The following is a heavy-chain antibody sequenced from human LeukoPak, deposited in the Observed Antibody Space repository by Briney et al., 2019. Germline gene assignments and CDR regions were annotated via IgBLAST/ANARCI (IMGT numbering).Heavy chain of an antibody. CDR3: ARDEDSMVRGRTYYYYGMDV. V-gene: IGHV3-30*04. CDR2: ISYDGSNK. Sequence: GRSLRLSCAASGSTFSSYAMHWVRQAPGKGLEWVAVISYDGSNKYYADSVKGRFTISRDNSKNTLYLQMNSLRAEDTAVYYCARDEDSMVRGRTYYYYGMDVWGQGTTVTVSS. J-gene: IGHJ6*02. CDR1: GSTFSSYA. D-gene: IGHD3-10*01.